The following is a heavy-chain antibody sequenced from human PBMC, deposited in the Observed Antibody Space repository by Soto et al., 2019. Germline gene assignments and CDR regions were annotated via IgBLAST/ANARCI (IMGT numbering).Heavy chain of an antibody. J-gene: IGHJ5*02. CDR1: GGSISSGGYY. D-gene: IGHD2-2*02. CDR2: IYYSGST. V-gene: IGHV4-31*02. CDR3: ARVVGVVVPAAIGGYNWFDP. Sequence: SETLSLTXTVSGGSISSGGYYWSWIRQHPGKGLEWIGYIYYSGSTYYNPSLKSRVTISVDTSKNQFSLKLSSVTAADTAVYYCARVVGVVVPAAIGGYNWFDPWGQGTLVTVSS.